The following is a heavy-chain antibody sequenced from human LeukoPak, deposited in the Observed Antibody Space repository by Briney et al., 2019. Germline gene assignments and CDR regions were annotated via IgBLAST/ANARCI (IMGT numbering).Heavy chain of an antibody. Sequence: GGSLRLSCAASGSTFSSYSMNWVRQAPGKGLEWVSSISSSSSYIYYADSVKGRFTISRDNAKNSLYLQMNSLRAEDTAVYYCARVGWFGELIPDYWGQGTLVTVSS. CDR1: GSTFSSYS. J-gene: IGHJ4*02. CDR2: ISSSSSYI. D-gene: IGHD3-10*01. CDR3: ARVGWFGELIPDY. V-gene: IGHV3-21*01.